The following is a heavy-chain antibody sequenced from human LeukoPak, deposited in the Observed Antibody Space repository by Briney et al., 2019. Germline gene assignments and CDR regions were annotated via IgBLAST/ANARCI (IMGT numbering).Heavy chain of an antibody. V-gene: IGHV3-30*18. D-gene: IGHD2-15*01. Sequence: PGGSLRLSCAASGFTFSSYGMHWVRQAPGKGLEWVAVISYDGSNKYYADSVKGRFTISRDNSKNTLYLQMNSLRAEDTAVYYCAKDGEDIVVVVAAISYGMDVWGQRTTVTVSS. J-gene: IGHJ6*02. CDR1: GFTFSSYG. CDR2: ISYDGSNK. CDR3: AKDGEDIVVVVAAISYGMDV.